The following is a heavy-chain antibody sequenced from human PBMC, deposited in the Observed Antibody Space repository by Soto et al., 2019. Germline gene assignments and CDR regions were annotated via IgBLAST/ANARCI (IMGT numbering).Heavy chain of an antibody. CDR1: GYTFTSYD. J-gene: IGHJ6*02. CDR3: AAGPLVRGGYYYYGMDV. CDR2: INLNSGNT. V-gene: IGHV1-8*01. D-gene: IGHD3-10*01. Sequence: ASVKVSCKASGYTFTSYDIDWVRQATGQGLEWIGWINLNSGNTNYAQKFQERVTMTRDTSTSTAYMELSSLRSEDTAVYYCAAGPLVRGGYYYYGMDVWGQGTTVTVSS.